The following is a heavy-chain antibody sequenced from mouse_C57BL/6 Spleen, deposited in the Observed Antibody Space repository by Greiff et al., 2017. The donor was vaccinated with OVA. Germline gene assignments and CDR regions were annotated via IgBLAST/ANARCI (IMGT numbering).Heavy chain of an antibody. D-gene: IGHD2-2*01. V-gene: IGHV1-62-2*01. CDR1: GYTFTEYT. CDR2: FCPGCGSI. CDR3: ARHEDWLPHYAMDY. J-gene: IGHJ4*01. Sequence: QVQLQQSGAELVKPGASVKLSCKASGYTFTEYTIHWVKQRSGQGLAWIGWFCPGCGSIKYNEKFQDKATLPADKSSSTVYMGLSRLTSEDSAVYIGARHEDWLPHYAMDYWGQGTSVTVSS.